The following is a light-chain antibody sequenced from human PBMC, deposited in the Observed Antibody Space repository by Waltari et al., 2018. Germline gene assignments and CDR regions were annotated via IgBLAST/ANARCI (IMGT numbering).Light chain of an antibody. CDR1: HIGSYC. Sequence: SYVLTQPPSVSVAPGETASITCGGDHIGSYCLHWYQQKPGQAPVVVIFYDSDRPSGIPARFSGSNSGNTATLTITSVEAGDEARYYCQVWHADIDPGVFGTGTEVTVL. J-gene: IGLJ1*01. V-gene: IGLV3-21*04. CDR2: YDS. CDR3: QVWHADIDPGV.